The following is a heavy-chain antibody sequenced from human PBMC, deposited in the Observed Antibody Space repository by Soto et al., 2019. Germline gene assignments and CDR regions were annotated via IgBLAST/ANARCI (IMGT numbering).Heavy chain of an antibody. D-gene: IGHD4-17*01. CDR3: VKDHLMNTVTTGGY. J-gene: IGHJ4*02. Sequence: ESGGGVVQPGRSLRLSCAASGFSLSNYGMHWVRQAPDKGLEWVAVISYHGRDEYYADSVKGRFTISRDTSKNTLYLQMNTLRPEDTAVYYCVKDHLMNTVTTGGYWGQGTLVTVSS. CDR2: ISYHGRDE. CDR1: GFSLSNYG. V-gene: IGHV3-30*18.